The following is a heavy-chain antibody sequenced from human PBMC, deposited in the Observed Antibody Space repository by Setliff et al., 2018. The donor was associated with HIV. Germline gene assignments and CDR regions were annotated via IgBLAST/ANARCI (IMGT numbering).Heavy chain of an antibody. D-gene: IGHD3-22*01. V-gene: IGHV1-8*03. CDR1: GYTFTSYD. J-gene: IGHJ4*02. CDR3: ARGRGRYYDSRSYLDY. Sequence: ASVKVSCKTSGYTFTSYDINWVRQATGQGLEWMGWMNPNSGNRGYAQKFQGRVTISRNTSISTAYMELSGLRSEDTAVYYCARGRGRYYDSRSYLDYWGQGTRGTVST. CDR2: MNPNSGNR.